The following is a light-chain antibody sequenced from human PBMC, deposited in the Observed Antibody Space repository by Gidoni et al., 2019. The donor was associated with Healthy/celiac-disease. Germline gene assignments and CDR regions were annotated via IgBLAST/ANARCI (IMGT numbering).Light chain of an antibody. CDR1: SGSVSTSYY. J-gene: IGLJ2*01. CDR3: VLYMGNGISV. V-gene: IGLV8-61*01. Sequence: QTVVTQEPSFSVSPGGTVTLTCGFSSGSVSTSYYPSWYQQTPGQAPRTLIYSTNTRSSGVPDRFSGSILGNKAALTITGAQADDESDYYCVLYMGNGISVFGGGTKLTVL. CDR2: STN.